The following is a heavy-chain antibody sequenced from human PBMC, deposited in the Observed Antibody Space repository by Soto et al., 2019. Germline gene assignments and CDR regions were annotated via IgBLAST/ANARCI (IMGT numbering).Heavy chain of an antibody. J-gene: IGHJ6*02. Sequence: ASVKVSCKASGYTLTDYFMHWVRQAPGQGLEWMGCINPKSGDTYYSQKFQGGVTLTRDMSITTAYMELSRMRSDDTAIYYCARSIGSYSYYGMDVWGQGTTVTVSS. CDR1: GYTLTDYF. CDR2: INPKSGDT. D-gene: IGHD1-26*01. CDR3: ARSIGSYSYYGMDV. V-gene: IGHV1-2*02.